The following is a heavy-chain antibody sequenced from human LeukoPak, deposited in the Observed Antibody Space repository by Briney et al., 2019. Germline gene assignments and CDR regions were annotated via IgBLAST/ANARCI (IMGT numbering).Heavy chain of an antibody. CDR1: GFPFIDYS. CDR3: ARDHNYAFDN. J-gene: IGHJ4*02. Sequence: QPWGSLRLSCTASGFPFIDYSMNWVRQAPGKGLEWISYIGIESGTTKYADSVKGRFTISGDNAKNSLYLQMNSRRVEDTAVYYCARDHNYAFDNWGQGTLVSVSS. D-gene: IGHD1-1*01. V-gene: IGHV3-48*04. CDR2: IGIESGTT.